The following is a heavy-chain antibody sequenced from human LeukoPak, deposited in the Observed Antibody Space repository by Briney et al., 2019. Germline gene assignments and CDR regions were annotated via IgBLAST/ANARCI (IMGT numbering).Heavy chain of an antibody. CDR3: TRDRITMVRGAGYYYMDV. CDR1: GFTFGDYA. D-gene: IGHD3-10*01. CDR2: IRSKAYGGTT. Sequence: GGSLRLSCTASGFTFGDYAMSWVRQAPGKGLEWVGFIRSKAYGGTTEYAASVKGRFTISRDDSRSIAYLQMNSLKTEDTAVYYCTRDRITMVRGAGYYYMDVWGKGTTVTVSS. J-gene: IGHJ6*03. V-gene: IGHV3-49*04.